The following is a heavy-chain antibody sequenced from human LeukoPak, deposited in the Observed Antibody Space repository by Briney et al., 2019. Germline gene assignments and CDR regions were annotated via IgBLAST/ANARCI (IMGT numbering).Heavy chain of an antibody. V-gene: IGHV5-51*01. CDR2: INPDDSDT. CDR1: GYSFTDYW. J-gene: IGHJ4*02. D-gene: IGHD2-15*01. CDR3: ARRPLQWYCRGATCARFDL. Sequence: GESLKISCKGSGYSFTDYWSAWVRQMPGKGRGWMGIINPDDSDTIYSPSFQGHVTISVDNSSSTAYLQWSSLKASDTAMYYCARRPLQWYCRGATCARFDLWGQGTQVTVSP.